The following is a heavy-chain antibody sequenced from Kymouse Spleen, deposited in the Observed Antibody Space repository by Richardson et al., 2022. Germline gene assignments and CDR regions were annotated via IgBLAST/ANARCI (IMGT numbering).Heavy chain of an antibody. V-gene: IGHV4-34*01. CDR1: GGSFSGYY. CDR2: INHSGST. J-gene: IGHJ4*02. Sequence: QVQLQQWGAGLLKPSETLSLTCAVYGGSFSGYYWSWIRQPPGKGLEWIGEINHSGSTNYNPSLKSRVTISVDTSKNQFSLKLSSVTAADTAVYYCARLVRGVIIIPFDYWGQGTLVTVSS. CDR3: ARLVRGVIIIPFDY. D-gene: IGHD3-10*01.